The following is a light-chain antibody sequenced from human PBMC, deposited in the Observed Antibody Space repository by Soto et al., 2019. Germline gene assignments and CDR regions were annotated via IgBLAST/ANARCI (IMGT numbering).Light chain of an antibody. CDR3: QQAYSFPIT. CDR1: QDIVAY. Sequence: DIQLTQSPSSVSASVGDRVTITCRASQDIVAYLAWYQHKPGRAPELLIRAASTLQSGVPSRFSGSGSGTDFTPTINSLQPEDFATYYCQQAYSFPITFGQGTRLEIK. J-gene: IGKJ5*01. CDR2: AAS. V-gene: IGKV1D-12*01.